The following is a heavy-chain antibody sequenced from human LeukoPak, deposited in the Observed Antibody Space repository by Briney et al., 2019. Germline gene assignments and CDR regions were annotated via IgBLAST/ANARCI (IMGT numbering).Heavy chain of an antibody. CDR3: AREGGYYYHYYYYMDV. J-gene: IGHJ6*03. CDR1: RGSFSGYY. Sequence: SETLSLTCAVYRGSFSGYYWSWIRQPAGKGLEWIGRIYTSGSTNYNPSLKSRVTMSVDTSKNQFSLKLSSVTAADTAVYYCAREGGYYYHYYYYMDVWGKGTTVTVSS. D-gene: IGHD3-22*01. V-gene: IGHV4-4*07. CDR2: IYTSGST.